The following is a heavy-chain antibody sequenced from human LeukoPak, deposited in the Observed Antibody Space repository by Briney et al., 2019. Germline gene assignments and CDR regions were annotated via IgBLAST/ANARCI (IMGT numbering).Heavy chain of an antibody. J-gene: IGHJ4*02. CDR1: GYSFTVHY. V-gene: IGHV1-2*02. D-gene: IGHD4/OR15-4a*01. Sequence: ASVKVSCKTSGYSFTVHYLHWLRQAPGQGLEWMGWIKPDSGATTFAQNFQGRVTMTSDTSINTAYMELSSLTSDDTGMYYCARDHDYGPDYWGQGTLVTVSA. CDR2: IKPDSGAT. CDR3: ARDHDYGPDY.